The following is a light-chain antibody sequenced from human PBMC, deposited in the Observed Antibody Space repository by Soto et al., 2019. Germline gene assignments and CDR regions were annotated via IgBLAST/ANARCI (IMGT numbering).Light chain of an antibody. J-gene: IGLJ2*01. CDR1: SSNIGSNT. CDR2: SNN. CDR3: AAWDDSRGGVV. Sequence: QSVLTQPPSASGTPGQRVTISCSGSSSNIGSNTVNWYQQLPGTAPKLLIYSNNQRPSGVPDRFSGSKSGTSASLAISGLQSEDEADYYCAAWDDSRGGVVFGGGTKVTVL. V-gene: IGLV1-44*01.